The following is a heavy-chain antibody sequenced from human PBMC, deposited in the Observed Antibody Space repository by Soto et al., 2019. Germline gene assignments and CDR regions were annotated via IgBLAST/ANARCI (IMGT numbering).Heavy chain of an antibody. CDR2: ISKDGSHK. Sequence: XESLRLSCAASGFSLSRYAIHWVRQAPGKGLEWVAVISKDGSHKYYLDSVKGRFTISRDNSKNILYLQMNSLRDEDTAVYYCARSRSGAVADSFDFWGQGTLVTVSS. CDR3: ARSRSGAVADSFDF. V-gene: IGHV3-30*04. D-gene: IGHD3-10*01. J-gene: IGHJ4*02. CDR1: GFSLSRYA.